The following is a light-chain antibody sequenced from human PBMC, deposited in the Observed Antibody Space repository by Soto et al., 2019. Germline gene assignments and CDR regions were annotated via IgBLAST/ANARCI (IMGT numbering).Light chain of an antibody. J-gene: IGLJ1*01. CDR3: SSYATDSTYV. Sequence: QSALTQPASVSGSPGQSITISCTGTSRDVGGYNYVSWHQQHPGKAPKVIITEVSNRPSGVSNRFSGSKSGNTASLTISGLQAEDEADYYCSSYATDSTYVFGTGTKLTVL. CDR2: EVS. V-gene: IGLV2-14*01. CDR1: SRDVGGYNY.